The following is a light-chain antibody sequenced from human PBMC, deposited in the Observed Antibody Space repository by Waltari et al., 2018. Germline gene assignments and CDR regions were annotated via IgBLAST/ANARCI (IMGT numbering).Light chain of an antibody. CDR1: QSVSSSY. CDR2: GAS. J-gene: IGKJ3*01. CDR3: QQYGSSPQG. Sequence: EIVLTQSPGTLSLSPGERATLSCRASQSVSSSYLAWYQQKPGQAPRLLIYGASSRATVIPDRFSGSGSGTDFTLTISRLEPEDVAVYYCQQYGSSPQGFGPGTKVDIK. V-gene: IGKV3-20*01.